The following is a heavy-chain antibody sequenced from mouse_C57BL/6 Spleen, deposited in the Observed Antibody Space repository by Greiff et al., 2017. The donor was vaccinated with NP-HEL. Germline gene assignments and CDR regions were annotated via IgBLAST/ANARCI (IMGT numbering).Heavy chain of an antibody. CDR1: GYAFTNYL. CDR2: INPGSGGT. Sequence: VQLQQSGAELVRPGTSVKVSCKASGYAFTNYLIKWVKQRPGQGLEWIGVINPGSGGTNYNEKFKGKATLTADKSSSTAYMQLSSLTSEDSAVYFCARRRDYWGQGTTLTVSS. J-gene: IGHJ2*01. CDR3: ARRRDY. V-gene: IGHV1-54*01.